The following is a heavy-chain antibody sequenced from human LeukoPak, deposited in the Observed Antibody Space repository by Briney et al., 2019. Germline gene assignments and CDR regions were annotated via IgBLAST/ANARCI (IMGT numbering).Heavy chain of an antibody. CDR2: ISGSGGGT. CDR3: AKVVGATRNFDY. Sequence: PGGSLRLSCAASGFTFSSYAMSWVRQAPGRGLERVSAISGSGGGTYYADSVKGRFTISRDNSKNTLYLQMNSLRAEDTAVYYCAKVVGATRNFDYRGQGTLVTVSS. CDR1: GFTFSSYA. J-gene: IGHJ4*02. V-gene: IGHV3-23*01. D-gene: IGHD1-26*01.